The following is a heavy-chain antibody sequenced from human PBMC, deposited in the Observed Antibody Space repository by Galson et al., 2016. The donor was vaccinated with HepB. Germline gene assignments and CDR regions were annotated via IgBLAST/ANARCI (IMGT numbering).Heavy chain of an antibody. CDR2: INTNTGNP. J-gene: IGHJ4*02. V-gene: IGHV7-4-1*02. D-gene: IGHD2-15*01. Sequence: SVKVSCKASGYSFTSFAINWVRQAPGQGLEWMGWINTNTGNPTSAQNFTGRFVFSLDTSVRTTYLQISSLRAEDTAVYYCARDRGILLLNDYWGQGTLVTVSS. CDR1: GYSFTSFA. CDR3: ARDRGILLLNDY.